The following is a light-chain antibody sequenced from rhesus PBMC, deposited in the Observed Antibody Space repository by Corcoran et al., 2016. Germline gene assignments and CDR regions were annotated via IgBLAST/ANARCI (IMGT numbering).Light chain of an antibody. Sequence: DIQMTQSPSSLSASVGDKVTITCRASQGISSWLAWYQQKPGNAHKLLTYGATTLQSGVPSRFGGGGSVTGFPLTNSSRHPEEFAKYYYQQYKSYPRTFGQGTKVEIK. CDR2: GAT. V-gene: IGKV1-18*01. CDR3: QQYKSYPRT. J-gene: IGKJ1*01. CDR1: QGISSW.